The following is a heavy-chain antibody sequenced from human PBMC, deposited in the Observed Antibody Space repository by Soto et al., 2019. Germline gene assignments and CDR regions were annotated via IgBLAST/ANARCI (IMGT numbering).Heavy chain of an antibody. D-gene: IGHD3-10*01. Sequence: EVQLVESGGGLVKPGGSLRLSCAASGFTFSNAWMNWVRQAPGKGLEWVGRIKSKTDGGTTDYAAPVKGRFTISRDDSKNTLYLQMNSRKTDDTAVYYCTAGYYYGSGSYYNRWYLDLWGRGTLVTVSS. CDR3: TAGYYYGSGSYYNRWYLDL. J-gene: IGHJ2*01. V-gene: IGHV3-15*07. CDR1: GFTFSNAW. CDR2: IKSKTDGGTT.